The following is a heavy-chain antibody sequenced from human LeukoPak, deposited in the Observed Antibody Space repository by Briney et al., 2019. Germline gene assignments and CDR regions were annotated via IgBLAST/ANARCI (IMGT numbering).Heavy chain of an antibody. CDR1: GFTFSSYW. V-gene: IGHV3-30*18. D-gene: IGHD4-23*01. J-gene: IGHJ4*02. CDR3: AKDHGGHLFDY. Sequence: GGSLRLSCAASGFTFSSYWMSWVRQAPGKGLEWVALISYDGSNKYYADSVKGRFTISRDNSKNTLYLQMNSLRAEDTAVYYCAKDHGGHLFDYWGQGTLVTVSS. CDR2: ISYDGSNK.